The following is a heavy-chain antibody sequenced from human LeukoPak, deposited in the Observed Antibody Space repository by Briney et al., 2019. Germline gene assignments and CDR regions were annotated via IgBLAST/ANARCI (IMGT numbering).Heavy chain of an antibody. CDR3: ARDGAAGDNSAFDI. Sequence: SGGSLGLSCAASGFIIRTYWMTWVRQAPGKGLEWVGRTRDKARGYTTEYAASVEGRFTISRDDSKTLVYLQMNSLKTEDTAVYFCARDGAAGDNSAFDIWGQGTVVTVSS. J-gene: IGHJ3*02. CDR2: TRDKARGYTT. V-gene: IGHV3-72*01. D-gene: IGHD6-25*01. CDR1: GFIIRTYW.